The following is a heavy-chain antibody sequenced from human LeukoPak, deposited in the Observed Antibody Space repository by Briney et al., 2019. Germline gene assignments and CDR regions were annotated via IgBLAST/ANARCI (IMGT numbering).Heavy chain of an antibody. V-gene: IGHV5-51*01. Sequence: GESLKISCKGSGYSFTSYWIGWVRQMPGKGLEWIGIIYPGDSDTRYSPSFQGQVTISADKSISTAYLQWSSLKASDTAMYYCARVYDSSGYLFDYWGQGTLVTVSS. D-gene: IGHD3-22*01. CDR3: ARVYDSSGYLFDY. CDR2: IYPGDSDT. CDR1: GYSFTSYW. J-gene: IGHJ4*02.